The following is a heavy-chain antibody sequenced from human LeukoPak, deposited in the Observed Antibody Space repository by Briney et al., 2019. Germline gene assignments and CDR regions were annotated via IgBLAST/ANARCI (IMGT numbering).Heavy chain of an antibody. V-gene: IGHV3-23*01. CDR1: GFIFSSYA. CDR2: ISGSGGST. Sequence: PGGSLRLSCAASGFIFSSYAMSWVRQAPGKGLEWVSAISGSGGSTYYADSVKGRFTISRDNSNNTLYLQMNSLRAEDTAVYYCAKDRAAVATTDYWGQGTLVTVSS. CDR3: AKDRAAVATTDY. J-gene: IGHJ4*02. D-gene: IGHD6-19*01.